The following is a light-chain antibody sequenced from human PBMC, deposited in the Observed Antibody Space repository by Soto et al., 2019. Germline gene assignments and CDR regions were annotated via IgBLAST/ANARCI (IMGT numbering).Light chain of an antibody. Sequence: EIVLTQSPGTLTLSPGERATLSWGARQSVSSIFLAWYQQKPGQAPRLLIYGASTRATGIPDRFSGSGSGTDFTLTISRLEPADFAVYYCHQYGSSLKWTFGQGTKVDIK. CDR1: QSVSSIF. CDR3: HQYGSSLKWT. J-gene: IGKJ1*01. CDR2: GAS. V-gene: IGKV3-20*01.